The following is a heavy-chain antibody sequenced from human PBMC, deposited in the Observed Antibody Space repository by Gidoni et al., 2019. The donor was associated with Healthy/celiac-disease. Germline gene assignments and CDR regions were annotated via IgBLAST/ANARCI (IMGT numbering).Heavy chain of an antibody. V-gene: IGHV3-15*01. CDR2: IKSKTDGGTT. CDR1: GFTFSNAW. Sequence: EVQLVESGGGLVKPGWSLRLSCAASGFTFSNAWMRWVLQAPGKGLEWVGRIKSKTDGGTTDYAAPVKGRFTIARDDAKNTLYRQMNSLKTEDTAVYYCTTSRRSTIWGVVIMRGENFDYGGQGTLVTVSS. J-gene: IGHJ4*02. D-gene: IGHD3-3*01. CDR3: TTSRRSTIWGVVIMRGENFDY.